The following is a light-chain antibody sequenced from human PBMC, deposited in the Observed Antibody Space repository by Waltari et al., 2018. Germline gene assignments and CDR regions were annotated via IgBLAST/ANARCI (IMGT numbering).Light chain of an antibody. J-gene: IGLJ3*02. Sequence: QSALTQPASVSGSPGQSITISCTGTSSDVGFYNLVSWYQQPPGKAPELVVYGVISRPSGVSNRCSGSKSGNTASLTISGLQAEDEADYYCCSYAGRNIWVFGGGTKLTVL. CDR1: SSDVGFYNL. CDR2: GVI. CDR3: CSYAGRNIWV. V-gene: IGLV2-23*02.